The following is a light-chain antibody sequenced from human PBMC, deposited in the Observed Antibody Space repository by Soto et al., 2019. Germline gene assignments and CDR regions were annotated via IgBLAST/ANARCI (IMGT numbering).Light chain of an antibody. CDR3: QQRSNWPRT. J-gene: IGKJ1*01. CDR1: QSVSSSY. CDR2: GAS. V-gene: IGKV3D-20*02. Sequence: EIVLTQSPGTLSLSPGERTTLSCRASQSVSSSYLAWYQQKPGQAPRLLIYGASSRATGIPDRFSGSGSGTDFTLTISRLEPEYFAVYYCQQRSNWPRTVGQGTKVDIK.